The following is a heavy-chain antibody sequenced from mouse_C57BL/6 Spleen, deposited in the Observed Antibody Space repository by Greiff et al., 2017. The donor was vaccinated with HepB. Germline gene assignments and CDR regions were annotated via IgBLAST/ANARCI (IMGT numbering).Heavy chain of an antibody. V-gene: IGHV5-6*01. CDR2: ISSGGSYT. CDR1: GFTFSSYG. J-gene: IGHJ3*01. D-gene: IGHD2-4*01. Sequence: EVHLVESGGDLVKPGGSLKLSCAASGFTFSSYGMSWVRQTPDKRLEWVATISSGGSYTYYPDSVKGRFTISRDNAKNTLYLQMSSLKSEDTAMYYCARSYDYGPSWFAYWGQGTLVTVSA. CDR3: ARSYDYGPSWFAY.